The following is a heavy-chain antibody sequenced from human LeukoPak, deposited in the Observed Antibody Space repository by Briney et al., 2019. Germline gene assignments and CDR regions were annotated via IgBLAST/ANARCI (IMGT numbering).Heavy chain of an antibody. CDR1: GYTLPRYY. V-gene: IGHV1-8*01. CDR2: MNPNSGNT. CDR3: ARAPLIQLRLHYSMDV. J-gene: IGHJ6*03. Sequence: ASVKVSCKASGYTLPRYYINWVRQAPGQGLEWMGWMNPNSGNTGYAQKFQGRITMTRDTSISTAYMELSSLRSEDTAVYYCARAPLIQLRLHYSMDVWGKGTTVTVSS. D-gene: IGHD5-18*01.